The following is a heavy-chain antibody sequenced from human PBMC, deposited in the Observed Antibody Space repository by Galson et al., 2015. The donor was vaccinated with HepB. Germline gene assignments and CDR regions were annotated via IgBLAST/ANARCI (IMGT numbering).Heavy chain of an antibody. CDR1: GFTFSGYW. D-gene: IGHD3-16*01. V-gene: IGHV3-7*03. J-gene: IGHJ4*02. CDR2: IKQGGSEK. CDR3: ARARRFMTHFDY. Sequence: SLRLSCAASGFTFSGYWMSWVRQAPGKGLEWVANIKQGGSEKYYVDSVKGRFTISRDNAKNSLYLQMNSLRAEDTAVYYCARARRFMTHFDYWGQGTLVTVSS.